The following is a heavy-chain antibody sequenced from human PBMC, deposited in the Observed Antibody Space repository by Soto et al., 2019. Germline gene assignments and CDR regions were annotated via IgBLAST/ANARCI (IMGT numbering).Heavy chain of an antibody. CDR1: GGSISSGGYS. V-gene: IGHV4-30-2*03. J-gene: IGHJ4*02. CDR2: MYYSGST. CDR3: ARHLGEGYFDY. Sequence: TLSLTCAVSGGSISSGGYSWSWIRQPPGKGLEWIGYMYYSGSTYYNPSLKSRVTISADTSKNHFSLKLSSVTAADTAVYYCARHLGEGYFDYWGQGTLVTVSS.